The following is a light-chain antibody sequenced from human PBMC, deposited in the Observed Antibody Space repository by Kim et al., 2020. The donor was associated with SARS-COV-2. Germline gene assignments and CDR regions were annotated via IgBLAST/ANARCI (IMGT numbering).Light chain of an antibody. CDR2: GKN. Sequence: SSELTQDPAVSVALGQTVRITCQGDILRSYYASWYQQKPGQAPVLVIYGKNNRPSGIPDRFSGSSSGNTASLTITGAQAEDEADYYCNSRDSSGNRVFGGGTQLTVL. V-gene: IGLV3-19*01. CDR1: ILRSYY. J-gene: IGLJ2*01. CDR3: NSRDSSGNRV.